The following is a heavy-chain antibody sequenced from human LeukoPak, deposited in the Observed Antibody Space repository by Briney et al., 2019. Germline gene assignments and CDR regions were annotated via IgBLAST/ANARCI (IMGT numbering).Heavy chain of an antibody. CDR1: GYTFTSYD. D-gene: IGHD3-10*01. CDR3: AGDFYGSGSSFDY. CDR2: MNPNSGNT. J-gene: IGHJ4*02. V-gene: IGHV1-8*01. Sequence: GASVKVFCKASGYTFTSYDINWVRQATGQGLEWMGWMNPNSGNTGYAQKFQGRVTMTRNTSISTAYMELSSLRSEDTAVYYCAGDFYGSGSSFDYWGQGTLVTVSS.